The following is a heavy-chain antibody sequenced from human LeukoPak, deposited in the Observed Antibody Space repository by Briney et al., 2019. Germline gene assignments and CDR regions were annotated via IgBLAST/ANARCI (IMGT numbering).Heavy chain of an antibody. V-gene: IGHV1-3*01. J-gene: IGHJ6*02. D-gene: IGHD3-3*01. Sequence: ASVKVSCKASGYTFTSYAMHWVRQAPGQRLEWMGWINAGNGNTKYSQKFQGRVTITRDTSTSTAYMELSSLRSEDTAVYYCARAGDYDHTYGMDVWGQGTTVTVSS. CDR2: INAGNGNT. CDR3: ARAGDYDHTYGMDV. CDR1: GYTFTSYA.